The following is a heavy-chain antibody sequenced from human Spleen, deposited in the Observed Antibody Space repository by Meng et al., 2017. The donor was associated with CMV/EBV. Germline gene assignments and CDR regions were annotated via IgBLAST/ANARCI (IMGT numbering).Heavy chain of an antibody. Sequence: GESLKISCAASGFTFSSYAMHWVRQAPGKGLEWVAVISYDGSNKYYADSVKGRFTISRDNAKNSLYLQMNSLRAEDTAVYYCARGAGYDILTGYYRSGYFDYWGQGTLVTVSS. D-gene: IGHD3-9*01. CDR1: GFTFSSYA. CDR2: ISYDGSNK. V-gene: IGHV3-30*04. CDR3: ARGAGYDILTGYYRSGYFDY. J-gene: IGHJ4*02.